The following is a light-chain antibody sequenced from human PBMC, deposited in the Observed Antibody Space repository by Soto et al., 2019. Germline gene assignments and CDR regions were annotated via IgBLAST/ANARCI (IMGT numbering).Light chain of an antibody. CDR2: DAS. Sequence: EIVLTQSPGTLSLSPGERATLSCGTSQSLATNYLAWYQQKPGQAPRLLIYDASSRATGIPDRFSGSGSGTDFALTISRLEPEDFALYFCQQCDTSPWTFGQGTKVYIK. CDR3: QQCDTSPWT. J-gene: IGKJ1*01. CDR1: QSLATNY. V-gene: IGKV3-20*01.